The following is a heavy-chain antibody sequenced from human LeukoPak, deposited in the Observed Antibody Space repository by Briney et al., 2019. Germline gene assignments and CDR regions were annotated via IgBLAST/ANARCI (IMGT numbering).Heavy chain of an antibody. CDR2: IYYSGST. J-gene: IGHJ4*02. V-gene: IGHV4-39*01. D-gene: IGHD1-26*01. CDR1: GGSISSNSYY. CDR3: ARLGRRDGYY. Sequence: SETLSLTCAVSGGSISSNSYYWGWICQPPGKGLEWIGSIYYSGSTYYNPSLKSRVTISVDTSKNQFSLKLSSVTAADTAVYYCARLGRRDGYYWGQGTLVTVSS.